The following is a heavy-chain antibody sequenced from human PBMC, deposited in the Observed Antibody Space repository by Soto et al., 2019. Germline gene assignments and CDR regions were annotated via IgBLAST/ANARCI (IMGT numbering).Heavy chain of an antibody. V-gene: IGHV3-33*08. CDR1: GFTFSSYG. CDR2: IWFDGSNK. CDR3: ASAIAADLFDY. J-gene: IGHJ4*02. Sequence: GGSLRLSCAASGFTFSSYGMHWVRQAPGKGLEWVALIWFDGSNKYYADSVKGRFTISRDNSRNTLYLQMNSLRAEDTAVYYCASAIAADLFDYWGQGTLVTVSS. D-gene: IGHD6-25*01.